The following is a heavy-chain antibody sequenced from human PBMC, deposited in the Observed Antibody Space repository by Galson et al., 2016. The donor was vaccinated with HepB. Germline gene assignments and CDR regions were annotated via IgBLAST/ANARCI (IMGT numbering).Heavy chain of an antibody. J-gene: IGHJ1*01. V-gene: IGHV5-51*01. Sequence: QSGAEVTKPGESLKISCKASGYSFTSYWIGWVRQMPGKGLELMGIIYPGDSDTRYSPSFQGQVTISADKSISTAYLQWSSLKASDTAMYYCARRDYAPYEDYGGDSDYEYFQHWGQGTLVTVSS. CDR2: IYPGDSDT. CDR3: ARRDYAPYEDYGGDSDYEYFQH. CDR1: GYSFTSYW. D-gene: IGHD4-23*01.